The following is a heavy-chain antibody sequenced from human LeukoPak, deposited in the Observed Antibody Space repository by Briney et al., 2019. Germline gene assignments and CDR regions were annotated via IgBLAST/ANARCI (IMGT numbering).Heavy chain of an antibody. CDR1: GFTFSSYN. V-gene: IGHV3-48*04. Sequence: GGSLRFSCAASGFTFSSYNMIWVRQAPGKGVEWVSYISSSSSTINYADSVKGRFTISRDNAKNSLYLQMNSLRAEDTAVYYCAREVRGVVNWFDPWGRGTLVTVSS. D-gene: IGHD3-10*01. CDR3: AREVRGVVNWFDP. J-gene: IGHJ5*02. CDR2: ISSSSSTI.